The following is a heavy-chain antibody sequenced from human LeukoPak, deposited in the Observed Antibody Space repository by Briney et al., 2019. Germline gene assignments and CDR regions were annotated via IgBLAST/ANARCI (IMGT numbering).Heavy chain of an antibody. Sequence: GGSLRLSCAASGFTFSSYEMNWVRQAPGKGLEYVSAISSNGGSTYYANSVKGRFTISRDNSKNTLYLQMGSLRAEDMAVYYCARDRVLGDFDYWGQGTLVTVSS. V-gene: IGHV3-64*01. CDR2: ISSNGGST. CDR1: GFTFSSYE. D-gene: IGHD3-16*01. J-gene: IGHJ4*02. CDR3: ARDRVLGDFDY.